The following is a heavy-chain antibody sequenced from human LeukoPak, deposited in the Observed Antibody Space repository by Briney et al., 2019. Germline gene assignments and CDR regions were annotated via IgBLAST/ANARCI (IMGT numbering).Heavy chain of an antibody. D-gene: IGHD3-3*01. CDR1: GFTVSSNY. CDR2: IYSGGST. Sequence: GGSLRLSCAASGFTVSSNYMSWVRQAPGKGLEWVSVIYSGGSTYYADSVKGRFTISRDNSKNTLYLQMNSLRAEDTAVYYCARDFRSGYPTGYWGQGTLGTVSS. CDR3: ARDFRSGYPTGY. V-gene: IGHV3-66*01. J-gene: IGHJ4*02.